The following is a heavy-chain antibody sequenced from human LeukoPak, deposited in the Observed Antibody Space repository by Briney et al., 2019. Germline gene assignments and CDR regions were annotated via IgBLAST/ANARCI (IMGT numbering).Heavy chain of an antibody. Sequence: GGSLRLSCAASGFTFSSYSMNWVRQAPGKGLERVSYISRSSSTIYYADSVKGRFTISRDNAKNSLYLQMNSLRAEDTAVYFCARAGSTSYGMDVWGQGTTVTVSS. J-gene: IGHJ6*02. CDR3: ARAGSTSYGMDV. CDR1: GFTFSSYS. D-gene: IGHD2-2*01. CDR2: ISRSSSTI. V-gene: IGHV3-48*01.